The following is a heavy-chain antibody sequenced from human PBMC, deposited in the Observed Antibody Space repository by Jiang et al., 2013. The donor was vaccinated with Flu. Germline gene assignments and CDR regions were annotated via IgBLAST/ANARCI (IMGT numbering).Heavy chain of an antibody. V-gene: IGHV1-69-2*01. J-gene: IGHJ5*02. D-gene: IGHD3-10*01. CDR2: VDPEDGET. Sequence: GAEVKKPGATVKISCKVSGYTFTDYYMHWVQQAPGKGLEWMGLVDPEDGETIYAEKFQGRVTITADTSTDTAYMELSSLRSEDTAVYYCATVSEATVRGVIGWFDPWGQGTLVTVSS. CDR1: GYTFTDYY. CDR3: ATVSEATVRGVIGWFDP.